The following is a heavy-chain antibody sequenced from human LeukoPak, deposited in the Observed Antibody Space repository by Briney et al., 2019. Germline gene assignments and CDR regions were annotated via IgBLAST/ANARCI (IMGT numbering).Heavy chain of an antibody. D-gene: IGHD1-26*01. CDR1: GGSLSGYH. Sequence: SETLSLTCAVYGGSLSGYHWSWIRQPPGKGLEWIGEINHSGSTNYNPSLKSRVTISVDMSKNQFSLKLSSVTAADTAVYYCARSPITLVGATVDAFDIWGQGTMVTVSS. CDR2: INHSGST. J-gene: IGHJ3*02. V-gene: IGHV4-34*01. CDR3: ARSPITLVGATVDAFDI.